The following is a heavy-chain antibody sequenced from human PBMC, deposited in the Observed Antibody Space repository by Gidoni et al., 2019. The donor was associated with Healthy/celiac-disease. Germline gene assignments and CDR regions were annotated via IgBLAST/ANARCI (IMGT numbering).Heavy chain of an antibody. CDR2: IKSKTDGGTT. V-gene: IGHV3-15*01. Sequence: EVQLLVSGGGLVKPGGSLRPSCAAAGFTFSNAWFSWVRQAPGKGLEWVGRIKSKTDGGTTDNAAPVKGRFTISRDDSKNTLYLQMNSLKTEDTAVYYCTTGDRYDSSGYYSRYFDYWGQGTLVTVSS. CDR1: GFTFSNAW. J-gene: IGHJ4*02. D-gene: IGHD3-22*01. CDR3: TTGDRYDSSGYYSRYFDY.